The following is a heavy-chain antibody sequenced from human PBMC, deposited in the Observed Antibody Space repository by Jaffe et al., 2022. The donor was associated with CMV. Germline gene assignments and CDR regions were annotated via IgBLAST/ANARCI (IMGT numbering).Heavy chain of an antibody. CDR3: ARGRLSWQLVREDWFDP. CDR2: IYTSGST. D-gene: IGHD6-13*01. Sequence: QVQLQESGPGLVKPSETLSLTCTVSGGSISSYYWSWIRQPAGKGLEWIGRIYTSGSTNYNPSLKSRVTMSVDTSKNQFSLKLSSVTAADTAVYYCARGRLSWQLVREDWFDPWGQGTLVTVSS. J-gene: IGHJ5*02. CDR1: GGSISSYY. V-gene: IGHV4-4*07.